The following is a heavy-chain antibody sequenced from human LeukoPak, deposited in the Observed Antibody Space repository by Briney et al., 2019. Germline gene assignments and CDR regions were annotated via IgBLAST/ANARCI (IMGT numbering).Heavy chain of an antibody. CDR2: ISAYNGNT. J-gene: IGHJ5*02. Sequence: ASVKVSFKASGYTFTSYGISWVRQAPGQGLEWMGWISAYNGNTNYAQKLQGRVTMTTDTSTSTAYMELRSLRSDDTAVYYCARDPPLIYAALPSRNWFDPWGQGTLVTVSS. CDR3: ARDPPLIYAALPSRNWFDP. CDR1: GYTFTSYG. V-gene: IGHV1-18*01. D-gene: IGHD2/OR15-2a*01.